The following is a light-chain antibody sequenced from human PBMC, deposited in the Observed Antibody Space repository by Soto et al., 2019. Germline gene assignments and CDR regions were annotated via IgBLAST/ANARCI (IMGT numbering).Light chain of an antibody. V-gene: IGKV3-15*01. Sequence: EIVMTQSPATLSVSPGERASLSCRASQSVSNNLAWYQQKPGQAPRLLIYGAFTRATGIPARFSGSGSGTEFTLTISSLQSEDFAVYYCQQYNNWPRTFGQGTKVEI. J-gene: IGKJ1*01. CDR2: GAF. CDR1: QSVSNN. CDR3: QQYNNWPRT.